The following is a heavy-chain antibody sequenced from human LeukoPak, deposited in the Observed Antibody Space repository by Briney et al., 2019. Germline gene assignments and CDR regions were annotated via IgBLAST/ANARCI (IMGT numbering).Heavy chain of an antibody. CDR1: GFTFDDYA. V-gene: IGHV3-9*01. D-gene: IGHD3-10*01. Sequence: GRSLRLSCAASGFTFDDYAMHWVRQAPGKGLEWVSGISWNSGSIGYADSVKGRFTISRDNAKNSLYLQMNSLRAEDTALYYCAKELVFGKGLSGAMDVWGKGTTVTVSS. J-gene: IGHJ6*03. CDR3: AKELVFGKGLSGAMDV. CDR2: ISWNSGSI.